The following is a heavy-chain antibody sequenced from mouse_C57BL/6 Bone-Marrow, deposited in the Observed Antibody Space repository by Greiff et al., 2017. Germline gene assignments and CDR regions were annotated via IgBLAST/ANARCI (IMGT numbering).Heavy chain of an antibody. CDR1: GYTFTSYW. J-gene: IGHJ3*01. V-gene: IGHV1-50*01. Sequence: VQLQQPGAELVKPGASVKLSCKASGYTFTSYWMQWVKQRPGQGLEWIGEIDPSDSYTNYNQTFKGKATLTVDTSSSTAYMQLSSLTSEDSAVYYCASLGFAYWGQGTLVTVSA. CDR3: ASLGFAY. CDR2: IDPSDSYT. D-gene: IGHD4-1*01.